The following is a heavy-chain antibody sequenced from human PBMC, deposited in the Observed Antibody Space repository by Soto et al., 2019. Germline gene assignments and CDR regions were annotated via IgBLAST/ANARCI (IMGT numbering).Heavy chain of an antibody. V-gene: IGHV3-33*01. CDR1: GFTFSDYG. CDR2: IWYDGSNK. Sequence: QVQLVESGGGVVQSGRSLRLSCAASGFTFSDYGMHWVRQAPGKGLEWLAVIWYDGSNKYYADSVKGRFTISRDNFKNTLHLQMNSLRADDTAVYYCARVRGGIAARYYNLGMDVWGQGTTVTVSS. CDR3: ARVRGGIAARYYNLGMDV. D-gene: IGHD3-10*01. J-gene: IGHJ6*02.